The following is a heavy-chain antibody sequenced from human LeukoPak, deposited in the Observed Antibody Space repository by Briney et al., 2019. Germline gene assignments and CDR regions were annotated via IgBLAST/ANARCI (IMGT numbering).Heavy chain of an antibody. CDR1: GYTFTSHG. Sequence: ASVKVSCKASGYTFTSHGISCVRQAPGQGLEGMGWISAYNGNTNYAQKLQGRVTMTTDTSTSTAYMELRSLRSDDTDVYYCARDHLWLWNAFDIWGQGTIVTVSS. CDR3: ARDHLWLWNAFDI. V-gene: IGHV1-18*01. D-gene: IGHD5-12*01. J-gene: IGHJ3*02. CDR2: ISAYNGNT.